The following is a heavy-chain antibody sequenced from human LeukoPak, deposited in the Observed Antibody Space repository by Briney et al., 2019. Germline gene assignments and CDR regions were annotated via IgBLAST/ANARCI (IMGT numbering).Heavy chain of an antibody. Sequence: PSETLSLTCTVSGYSISSGHYWGWIRQPPGKGLEWIGRIYHSGSTYYNPTLKSRVTISVDTSKNQFSLKLSSVTAADTAVYYCARDDGYYGSEGRFDHWGQGTLVTVSS. V-gene: IGHV4-38-2*02. CDR2: IYHSGST. D-gene: IGHD3-10*01. J-gene: IGHJ5*02. CDR1: GYSISSGHY. CDR3: ARDDGYYGSEGRFDH.